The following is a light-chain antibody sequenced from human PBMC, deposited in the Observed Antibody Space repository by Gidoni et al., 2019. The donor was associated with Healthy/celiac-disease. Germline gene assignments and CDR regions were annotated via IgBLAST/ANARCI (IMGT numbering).Light chain of an antibody. J-gene: IGKJ2*01. CDR2: CAS. CDR3: QQYGSSPPDT. Sequence: EIVLAQSPDTLSLSPGERATLSCRASQSVRSSYLAWYKQKPGQAPRLLIYCASSSATGIPERFSGSGSGTDFTLTISRLVPEDFAADYCQQYGSSPPDTFGQGTKLEIK. V-gene: IGKV3-20*01. CDR1: QSVRSSY.